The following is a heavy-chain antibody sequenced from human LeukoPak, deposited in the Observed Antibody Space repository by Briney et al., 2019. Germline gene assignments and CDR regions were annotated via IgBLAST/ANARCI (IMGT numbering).Heavy chain of an antibody. D-gene: IGHD3-10*01. V-gene: IGHV1-46*01. Sequence: GASVKVSCKASGYTFTSYYMHWVLQAPGQGLEWMGIINPSGGSTSYAQKFQGRVTMTRDTSTSTVYMELSSLRSEDTAVYYCAREPGREWFGELLGDYWGQGTLVTVSS. CDR3: AREPGREWFGELLGDY. J-gene: IGHJ4*02. CDR2: INPSGGST. CDR1: GYTFTSYY.